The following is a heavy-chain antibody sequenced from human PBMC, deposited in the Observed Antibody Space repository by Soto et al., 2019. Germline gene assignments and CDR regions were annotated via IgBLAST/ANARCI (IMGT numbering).Heavy chain of an antibody. Sequence: SETLSLTCTVSGGSISSGDSYWGWIRQPPGKGLEWIASIYYTGSTCYTPSLRSRVSISVDTSKNQFSLKLSSVTAADTAVYFCSRHERHRPDNFVDWCQGTLVNVSS. D-gene: IGHD3-9*01. CDR3: SRHERHRPDNFVD. CDR1: GGSISSGDSY. J-gene: IGHJ4*02. V-gene: IGHV4-39*01. CDR2: IYYTGST.